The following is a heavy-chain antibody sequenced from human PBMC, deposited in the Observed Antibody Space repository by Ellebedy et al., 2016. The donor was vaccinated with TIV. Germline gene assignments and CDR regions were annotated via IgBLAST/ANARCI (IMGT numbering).Heavy chain of an antibody. CDR1: GFTFSSYA. CDR2: IGTSDTST. J-gene: IGHJ4*02. D-gene: IGHD6-19*01. Sequence: GESLKISCAASGFTFSSYAMSWVRQAPGKGLEWVSNIGTSDTSTYYADSMKGRFTISRDNSKNTLYLQMSSLRVEDTAVYYCAKQGSGWYELDFWGQGTLVTVSS. V-gene: IGHV3-23*01. CDR3: AKQGSGWYELDF.